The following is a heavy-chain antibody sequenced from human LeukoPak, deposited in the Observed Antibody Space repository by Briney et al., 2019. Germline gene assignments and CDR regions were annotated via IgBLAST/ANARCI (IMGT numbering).Heavy chain of an antibody. CDR3: ARAGGYCGRISCPYFFDY. CDR1: GYTFTSYG. D-gene: IGHD2-15*01. Sequence: ASVKVSCKASGYTFTSYGISWVRQAPGQGLEWMGWISAYNGNTNYAQKLQGRVTMTTDTSTSKAYMEPRSLRSDDTAVYYCARAGGYCGRISCPYFFDYWGQGSLVAVSS. J-gene: IGHJ4*02. V-gene: IGHV1-18*01. CDR2: ISAYNGNT.